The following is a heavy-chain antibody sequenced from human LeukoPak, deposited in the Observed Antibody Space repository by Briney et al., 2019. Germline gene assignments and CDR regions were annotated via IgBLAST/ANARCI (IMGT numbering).Heavy chain of an antibody. J-gene: IGHJ6*02. CDR1: GYTFTSYG. CDR3: ARRANWGLDYYYYYGMDV. Sequence: ASVKVSCKASGYTFTSYGISWVRQAPGQGLEWMGWNSAYNGNTNYAQKLQGRVTMTTDTSTSTAYMELRSLRSDDTAVYYCARRANWGLDYYYYYGMDVWGQGTTVTVSS. CDR2: NSAYNGNT. V-gene: IGHV1-18*01. D-gene: IGHD7-27*01.